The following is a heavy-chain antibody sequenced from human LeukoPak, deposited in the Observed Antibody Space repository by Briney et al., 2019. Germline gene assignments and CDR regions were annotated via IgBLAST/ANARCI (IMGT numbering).Heavy chain of an antibody. V-gene: IGHV3-21*01. J-gene: IGHJ4*02. CDR2: ISSSSSYI. Sequence: PGGSLRLSCAASGFTFSSYSMNWVRQAPGKGLEWVSSISSSSSYIYYADSVKGRFTISKDNAKNSLYLQMNSLRAEDTAVYYCARGDYYDSSGYSGDFDYWGQGTLVTVSS. D-gene: IGHD3-22*01. CDR1: GFTFSSYS. CDR3: ARGDYYDSSGYSGDFDY.